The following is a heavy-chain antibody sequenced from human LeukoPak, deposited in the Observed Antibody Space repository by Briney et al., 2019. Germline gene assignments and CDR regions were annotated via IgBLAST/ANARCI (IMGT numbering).Heavy chain of an antibody. Sequence: GGSLRLSCAASGFTFSSYAMSWVRQAPGKGLEWVSHIRSSSETFYADSVKGRFTISRDNARNSLYLQMNNLRGEDTAIYYCARDAGNSGYGCDLWGQGTLVTVSS. CDR2: IRSSSET. CDR1: GFTFSSYA. CDR3: ARDAGNSGYGCDL. D-gene: IGHD5-12*01. V-gene: IGHV3-48*01. J-gene: IGHJ5*02.